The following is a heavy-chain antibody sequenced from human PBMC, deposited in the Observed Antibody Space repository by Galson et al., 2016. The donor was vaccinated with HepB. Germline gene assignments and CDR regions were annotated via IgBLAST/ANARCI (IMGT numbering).Heavy chain of an antibody. CDR3: ASTAGIQLTSFHY. D-gene: IGHD5-18*01. CDR1: GASISSGGYY. Sequence: LSLTCTVSGASISSGGYYWNWIRQNPGKGLEWVGYIYYRGSTYHNPSLKSRVTISVDTSKNQFSLKVSSVTAADTAVYYCASTAGIQLTSFHYWGQGTVVAVSS. J-gene: IGHJ4*02. V-gene: IGHV4-31*03. CDR2: IYYRGST.